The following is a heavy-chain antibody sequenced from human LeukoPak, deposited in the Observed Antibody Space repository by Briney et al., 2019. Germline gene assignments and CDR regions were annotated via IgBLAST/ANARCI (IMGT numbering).Heavy chain of an antibody. D-gene: IGHD3-10*01. CDR1: GGSISSGSYY. J-gene: IGHJ4*02. CDR3: AREARGFGVNQFDY. V-gene: IGHV4-61*02. CDR2: IYTSGST. Sequence: KPSQTLSLTCTVSGGSISSGSYYWSWIRQPAGKGLEWIGRIYTSGSTNYNPSLKSRVTISVDTSKNQFSLKLSSVTAADTAVYYCAREARGFGVNQFDYWGQGTLVTVSS.